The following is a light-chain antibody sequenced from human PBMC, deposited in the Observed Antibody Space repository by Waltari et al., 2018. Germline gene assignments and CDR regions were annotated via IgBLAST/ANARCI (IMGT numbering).Light chain of an antibody. Sequence: ETVLMQSPGTLSLSPGERATLSCKASDSVGIYLAWYQQKPGQAHRLLIYRASNRATGIPDRFSGSGSGTDFSLTISRLEPEDSAVYYCQKYVSLPATFCQGTKVEI. CDR1: DSVGIY. CDR2: RAS. V-gene: IGKV3-20*01. CDR3: QKYVSLPAT. J-gene: IGKJ1*01.